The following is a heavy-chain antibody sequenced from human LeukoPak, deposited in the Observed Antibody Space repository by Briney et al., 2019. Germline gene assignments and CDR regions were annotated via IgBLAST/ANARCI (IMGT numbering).Heavy chain of an antibody. J-gene: IGHJ3*02. Sequence: GGSLRLSCAASGFTFSTYAISWLRQAPGKGLEWVSAISGSGGSTYYADSVKGRFTISRDNSKNTLYLQMNSLRAEDTAVYYCAKETASGYGAFDIWGQGTMVTVSS. CDR1: GFTFSTYA. V-gene: IGHV3-23*01. CDR3: AKETASGYGAFDI. D-gene: IGHD3-22*01. CDR2: ISGSGGST.